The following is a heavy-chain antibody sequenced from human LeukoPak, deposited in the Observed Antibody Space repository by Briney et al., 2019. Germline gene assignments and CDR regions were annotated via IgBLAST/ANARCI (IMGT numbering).Heavy chain of an antibody. J-gene: IGHJ4*02. Sequence: GGSLRLSCAASGFTFSSYAMTRVRQAPGKGLEWVSGISGSGGSTYYADSVKGRFTISRDNSKNTLYLQMNSLRAEDTAVYYCAKRSQYGDNDYWGQGTLVTVSS. D-gene: IGHD4-17*01. CDR3: AKRSQYGDNDY. CDR2: ISGSGGST. V-gene: IGHV3-23*01. CDR1: GFTFSSYA.